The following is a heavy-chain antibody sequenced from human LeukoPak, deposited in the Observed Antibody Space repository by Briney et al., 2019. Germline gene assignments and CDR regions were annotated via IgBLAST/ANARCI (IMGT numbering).Heavy chain of an antibody. CDR1: GYTFTSYG. J-gene: IGHJ4*02. CDR3: ARDNYSNYGIYFFDY. D-gene: IGHD4-4*01. V-gene: IGHV1-18*01. CDR2: ISVYNGNT. Sequence: ASVMVSCKASGYTFTSYGIGWVRQAPGQGLEWMGWISVYNGNTNYAQTFQGRVTMTTDTSTSTAYMELRSLRSDDTAVYYCARDNYSNYGIYFFDYWGQGTLVSVSS.